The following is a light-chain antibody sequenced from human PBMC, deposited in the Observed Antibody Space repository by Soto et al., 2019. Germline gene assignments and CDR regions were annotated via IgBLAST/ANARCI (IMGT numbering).Light chain of an antibody. CDR3: EQSYVTTWT. V-gene: IGKV1-39*01. CDR2: AAS. CDR1: QGISSY. J-gene: IGKJ1*01. Sequence: RMTQSASSFSASTGDRVTITCLASQGISSYLNWYQHKSGKAHKLLIYAASGLHSGVPSRFSGSGSGTDFTLTISSLQPEDFATYYCEQSYVTTWTFCQVTKVDIX.